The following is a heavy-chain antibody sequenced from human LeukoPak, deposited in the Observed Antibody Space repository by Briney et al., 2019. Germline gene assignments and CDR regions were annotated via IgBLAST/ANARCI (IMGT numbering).Heavy chain of an antibody. CDR3: ARRRVVVASTDGASGAFDI. CDR1: GGSISSGGYY. J-gene: IGHJ3*02. V-gene: IGHV4-31*03. Sequence: NPSETLSLTCTVSGGSISSGGYYWSWIRQHPGKGLEWIGYIYYSGSTYYNPSLRSRVTISVDTSKNQFSLRLSSVTAADTAVYFCARRRVVVASTDGASGAFDIWGQGTMVTVSS. D-gene: IGHD2-15*01. CDR2: IYYSGST.